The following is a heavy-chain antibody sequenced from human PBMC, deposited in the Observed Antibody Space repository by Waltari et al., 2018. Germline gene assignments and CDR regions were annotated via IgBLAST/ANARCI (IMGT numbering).Heavy chain of an antibody. Sequence: QITLKESGPTLVKPTQTLTLTCSLSGFSISTNGVAVGWIRQPQGKALESLAIVYWDDDKLYSPSLRDRITITKDTYKNQVVLTMTNMDPVDTATYFCAHFSYRGSRLLDHWGQGAPVTVSS. CDR2: VYWDDDK. D-gene: IGHD1-26*01. V-gene: IGHV2-5*02. J-gene: IGHJ4*02. CDR1: GFSISTNGVA. CDR3: AHFSYRGSRLLDH.